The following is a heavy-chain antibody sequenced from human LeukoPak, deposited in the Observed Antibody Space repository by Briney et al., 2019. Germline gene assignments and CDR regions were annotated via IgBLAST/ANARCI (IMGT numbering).Heavy chain of an antibody. Sequence: GGSLRLSCAASGFTFSSYGMHWVRQAPGKGLEWVAVISYDGSNKYYADSVKGRFTISRDNSKNTLYLQMNSLRAEDTAVYYCAKLLWFGAPQTDDAFDIWGQGTMVTVSS. CDR1: GFTFSSYG. D-gene: IGHD3-10*01. J-gene: IGHJ3*02. V-gene: IGHV3-30*18. CDR2: ISYDGSNK. CDR3: AKLLWFGAPQTDDAFDI.